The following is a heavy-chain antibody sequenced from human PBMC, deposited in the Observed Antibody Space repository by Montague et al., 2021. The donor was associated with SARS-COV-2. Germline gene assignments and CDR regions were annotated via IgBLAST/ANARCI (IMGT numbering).Heavy chain of an antibody. Sequence: SETLSLTCTVSGYSISSGYYWGWIRQPPGKGLEWIGSIYHSGSTYYNPSLKSRVTISVDTSKNQFSLKLSSVTAADTAVYYCARDDYTPGDYYYYYGMDVWGQGTTVTVSS. CDR2: IYHSGST. V-gene: IGHV4-38-2*02. CDR1: GYSISSGYY. D-gene: IGHD4-11*01. J-gene: IGHJ6*02. CDR3: ARDDYTPGDYYYYYGMDV.